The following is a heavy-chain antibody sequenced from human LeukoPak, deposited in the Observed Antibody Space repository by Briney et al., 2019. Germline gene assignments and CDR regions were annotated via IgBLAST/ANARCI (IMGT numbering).Heavy chain of an antibody. J-gene: IGHJ4*02. CDR2: ISSSSSYI. CDR3: ARGVIGGTVDY. V-gene: IGHV3-21*01. CDR1: GFTVSSNY. Sequence: PGGSLRLSCAASGFTVSSNYMNWVRQAPGKGLEWVSSISSSSSYIYYADSVKGRFTISRDNAKNSLYLQMNSLRAEDTAVYYCARGVIGGTVDYWGQGTLVTVSS. D-gene: IGHD4-23*01.